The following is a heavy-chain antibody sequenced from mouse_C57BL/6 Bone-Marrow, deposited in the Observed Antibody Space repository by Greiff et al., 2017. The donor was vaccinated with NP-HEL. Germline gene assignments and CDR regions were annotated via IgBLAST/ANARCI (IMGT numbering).Heavy chain of an antibody. J-gene: IGHJ2*01. CDR3: ARGGAYYGSSFDY. V-gene: IGHV1-61*01. CDR2: IYPSDSDT. D-gene: IGHD1-1*01. Sequence: QVQLKQPGAELVRPGSSVKLSCKASGYTFTSYWMDWVKQRPGQGLEWIGNIYPSDSDTHYNQKFKDKATLTVDKSSSPAYMQLSSLTSEDSAVFYCARGGAYYGSSFDYWGQGTTLTVSA. CDR1: GYTFTSYW.